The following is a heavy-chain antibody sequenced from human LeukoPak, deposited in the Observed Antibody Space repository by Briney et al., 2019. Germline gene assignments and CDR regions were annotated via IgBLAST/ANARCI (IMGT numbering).Heavy chain of an antibody. D-gene: IGHD1-14*01. V-gene: IGHV3-9*01. J-gene: IGHJ6*02. CDR2: ISWNSGSI. CDR3: ATLTSTHYGMDV. Sequence: GGSLRLSCAASGFTFDDYAMHWVRQAPGKGLEWVSGISWNSGSIGYADSVKGRFTISRDNAKNSLYLQMNSLRAEDTALYYCATLTSTHYGMDVWGQGTTVTVSS. CDR1: GFTFDDYA.